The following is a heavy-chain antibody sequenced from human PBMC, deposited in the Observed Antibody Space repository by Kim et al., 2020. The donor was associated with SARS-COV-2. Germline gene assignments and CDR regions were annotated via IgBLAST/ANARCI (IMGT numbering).Heavy chain of an antibody. CDR3: ARQFMVRGGVFMVLDAFDI. J-gene: IGHJ3*02. D-gene: IGHD3-10*01. CDR2: ISYDGSNK. V-gene: IGHV3-30*04. Sequence: GGSLRLSCAASGFTFSSYAMHWVRQAPGKGLEWVAVISYDGSNKYYADSVKGRFTISRDNSKNTLYLQMNSLRAEDTAVYYCARQFMVRGGVFMVLDAFDIWGQGTMVTVSS. CDR1: GFTFSSYA.